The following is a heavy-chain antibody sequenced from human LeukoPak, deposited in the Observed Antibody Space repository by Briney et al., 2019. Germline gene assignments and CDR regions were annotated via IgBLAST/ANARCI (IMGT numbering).Heavy chain of an antibody. CDR2: IYYSGST. CDR1: GGSISSSTYY. D-gene: IGHD4-17*01. V-gene: IGHV4-39*01. Sequence: SETLSLTCTVSGGSISSSTYYWGWIRQPPGKGLEWIGSIYYSGSTYNNPSLKSRVTIFVDTSKNQFSLKLSSVTATDTTVYYCARTYGDYDDAFDVWGQGTMVTVSS. CDR3: ARTYGDYDDAFDV. J-gene: IGHJ3*01.